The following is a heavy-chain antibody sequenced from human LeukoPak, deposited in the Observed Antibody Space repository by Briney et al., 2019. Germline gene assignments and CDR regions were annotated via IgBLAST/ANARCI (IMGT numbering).Heavy chain of an antibody. CDR2: IYYSGST. CDR1: GGSISSYY. Sequence: SETLSLTCTVSGGSISSYYWSWIRQPPGKGLEWIGYIYYSGSTNYNPSLKSRVTMSVDTSKNQFSLKLSSVTAADTAVYYCARVTQILTGNYYYYYMDVWGKGTTVTVSS. V-gene: IGHV4-59*12. D-gene: IGHD3-9*01. J-gene: IGHJ6*03. CDR3: ARVTQILTGNYYYYYMDV.